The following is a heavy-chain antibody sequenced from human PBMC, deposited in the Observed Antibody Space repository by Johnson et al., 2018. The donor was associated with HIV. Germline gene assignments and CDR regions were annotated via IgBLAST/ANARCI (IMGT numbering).Heavy chain of an antibody. CDR1: GFTVSNAW. V-gene: IGHV3-15*01. CDR3: AKAPRPPGAFDI. Sequence: EVQLVESGGGLVKPGGSLRLSCAASGFTVSNAWMTWVRQAPGKGLEWVGRIKSKADGGTRDYAAPVKGRFSISRDDSKNMLYLQMNSLKTEDTAVYYCAKAPRPPGAFDIWGQGTKVTVSS. CDR2: IKSKADGGTR. J-gene: IGHJ3*02.